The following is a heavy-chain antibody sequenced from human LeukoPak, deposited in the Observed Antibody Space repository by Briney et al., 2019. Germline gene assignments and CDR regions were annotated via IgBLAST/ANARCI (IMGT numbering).Heavy chain of an antibody. J-gene: IGHJ4*02. D-gene: IGHD3-3*01. V-gene: IGHV4-39*01. CDR2: IYYSGTT. CDR1: GGSISSSSYS. Sequence: SETLSLTCTVSGGSISSSSYSWGWIRQPPGKGLEWIGSIYYSGTTYYNPSLKSRVTIPVDTSKIQFSLKLSSVAATDTAVYFCARLRFDFWSGYTHPYFDYWGQGTLVTVSS. CDR3: ARLRFDFWSGYTHPYFDY.